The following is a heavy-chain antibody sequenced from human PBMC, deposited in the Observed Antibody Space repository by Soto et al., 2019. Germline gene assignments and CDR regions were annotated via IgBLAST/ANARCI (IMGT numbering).Heavy chain of an antibody. CDR3: ARDLRSIAAAPDDY. Sequence: GGSLRLSCAASGFTFSSYAMHWVRQAPGKGLEWVAVISYDGSNKYYADSVKGRFTISRDNSKNTLYLQMNSLRAEDTAVYYCARDLRSIAAAPDDYWGQGTLVTVSS. V-gene: IGHV3-30-3*01. CDR2: ISYDGSNK. D-gene: IGHD6-13*01. J-gene: IGHJ4*02. CDR1: GFTFSSYA.